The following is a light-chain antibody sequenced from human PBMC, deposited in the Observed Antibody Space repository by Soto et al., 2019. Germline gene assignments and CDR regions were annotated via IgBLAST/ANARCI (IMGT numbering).Light chain of an antibody. V-gene: IGKV3-15*01. CDR3: QQYNDWPRT. J-gene: IGKJ1*01. Sequence: EIVMTQSPSTLSVSPGERATLSCRASQNINSNLAWYQQSPGQTPRLLIYGTSTRATGIPTRFSGSGSGTEFTLTISSLQSEDFAVYYCQQYNDWPRTFGQGAKVEIK. CDR2: GTS. CDR1: QNINSN.